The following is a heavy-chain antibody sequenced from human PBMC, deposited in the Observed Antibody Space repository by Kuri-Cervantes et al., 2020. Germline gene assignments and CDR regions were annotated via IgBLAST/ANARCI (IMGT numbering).Heavy chain of an antibody. D-gene: IGHD3-10*01. CDR1: GFTFSSYA. V-gene: IGHV3-30-3*01. Sequence: GGSLRLSCAASGFTFSSYAMHWVRQAPGKGLEWVAVISYDGSNKYYADSVKGRFTISRDNSKNTLYLQMNSLRAEDTAVYYCARPFTYGSGNYYNVLFDAFDIWGQGTMVTVSS. CDR3: ARPFTYGSGNYYNVLFDAFDI. J-gene: IGHJ3*02. CDR2: ISYDGSNK.